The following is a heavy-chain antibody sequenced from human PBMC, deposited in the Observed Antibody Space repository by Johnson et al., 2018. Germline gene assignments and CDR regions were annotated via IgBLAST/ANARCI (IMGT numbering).Heavy chain of an antibody. CDR1: GFRFSSYW. CDR2: IKQDASEK. Sequence: EVQLVETGGGLVQPGGSLRLSCAASGFRFSSYWMTWVRQVPGKGLEWVANIKQDASEKYYVDSVKGRFTISRANAKNSGYLQMNSLRAEETAVFYCARDGSLLDVGDFQHWGQGTLVTVSS. J-gene: IGHJ1*01. D-gene: IGHD3/OR15-3a*01. V-gene: IGHV3-7*01. CDR3: ARDGSLLDVGDFQH.